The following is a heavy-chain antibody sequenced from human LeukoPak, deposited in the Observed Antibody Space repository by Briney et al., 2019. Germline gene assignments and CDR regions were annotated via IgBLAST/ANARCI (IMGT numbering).Heavy chain of an antibody. D-gene: IGHD4-23*01. CDR2: AYHSGNT. J-gene: IGHJ3*02. CDR1: GYSISTDYY. CDR3: ARQGLRWYPRGAFDI. Sequence: SETLSLTCIVSGYSISTDYYWGWVRQPPGKGLEWIGSAYHSGNTYYNPSLKSRVTISVDTSKNQFSLKLSSVTAADTAVYYCARQGLRWYPRGAFDIWGQGTMVTVSS. V-gene: IGHV4-38-2*02.